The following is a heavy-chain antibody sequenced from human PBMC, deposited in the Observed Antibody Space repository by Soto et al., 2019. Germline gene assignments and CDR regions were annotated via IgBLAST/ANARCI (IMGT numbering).Heavy chain of an antibody. CDR3: ARDQSLPDAFDI. V-gene: IGHV4-31*03. CDR1: GGSISSGGYY. Sequence: SETLSLTCTVSGGSISSGGYYWSWIRQHPGKGLEWIGYIYYSGSTYYNPSLKSRVTISVDTSKNQFSLKLSSVTAADTAVYYCARDQSLPDAFDIWGQGAMVTVSS. CDR2: IYYSGST. J-gene: IGHJ3*02.